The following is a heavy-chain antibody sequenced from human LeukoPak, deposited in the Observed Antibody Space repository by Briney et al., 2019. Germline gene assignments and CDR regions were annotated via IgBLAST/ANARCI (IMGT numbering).Heavy chain of an antibody. CDR2: VYHIGNT. D-gene: IGHD3-22*01. CDR3: ARAGWIITSAIDY. V-gene: IGHV4-38-2*02. Sequence: TSETLSLTCSVSGYSLSRGYYWAWIRQPPGRGLEWIGTVYHIGNTYYNPSLESRASMSVDTSTNEFSLTLKPVTAADTAVYYCARAGWIITSAIDYWGQGALVTVSS. CDR1: GYSLSRGYY. J-gene: IGHJ4*02.